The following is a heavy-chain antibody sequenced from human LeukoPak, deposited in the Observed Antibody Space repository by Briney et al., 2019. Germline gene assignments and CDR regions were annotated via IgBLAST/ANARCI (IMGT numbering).Heavy chain of an antibody. J-gene: IGHJ5*02. CDR2: IYYSGST. CDR3: AIELNDFWSGYSNNWFDP. V-gene: IGHV4-59*01. Sequence: SETLSLTCTVSGGSISSYYWSWIRQPPGKGLEWIGYIYYSGSTNYNPSLKSRVTISVDTSKNQFSLKLSSVTAADTAVYYCAIELNDFWSGYSNNWFDPWGQGTLVTVSS. D-gene: IGHD3-3*01. CDR1: GGSISSYY.